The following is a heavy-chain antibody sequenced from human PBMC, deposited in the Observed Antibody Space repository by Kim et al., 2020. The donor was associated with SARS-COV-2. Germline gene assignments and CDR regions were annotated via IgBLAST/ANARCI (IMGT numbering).Heavy chain of an antibody. V-gene: IGHV3-43*02. CDR2: ISGDGGST. J-gene: IGHJ4*02. Sequence: GGSLRLSCAASGFTFDDYAMHWVRQAPGKGLEWVSLISGDGGSTYYADSVKGRFTISRDNSKNSLYLQMNSLRTEDTALYYCAKGIRYSSGWYYFDYWGQGTLVTVSS. CDR1: GFTFDDYA. D-gene: IGHD6-19*01. CDR3: AKGIRYSSGWYYFDY.